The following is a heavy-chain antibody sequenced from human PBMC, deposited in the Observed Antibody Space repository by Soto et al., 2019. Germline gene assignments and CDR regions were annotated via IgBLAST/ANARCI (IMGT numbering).Heavy chain of an antibody. V-gene: IGHV4-31*03. CDR3: ARHSYCSSICWFDP. CDR2: IYYSGST. J-gene: IGHJ5*02. Sequence: SETLSLTCTVSGGSISSGGYSWSWIRQHPGKGLEWIGYIYYSGSTYYNPSLKSRVTMSVDTSKNQFSLKLSSVTAADTAVYYCARHSYCSSICWFDPWGQGTLVTVSS. D-gene: IGHD2-2*01. CDR1: GGSISSGGYS.